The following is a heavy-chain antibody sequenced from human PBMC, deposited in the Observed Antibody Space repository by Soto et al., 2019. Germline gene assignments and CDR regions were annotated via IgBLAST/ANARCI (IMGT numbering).Heavy chain of an antibody. Sequence: ASVKVSCKASGYTFTSYGISWVRQAPGQGLEWMGWISAYNGNTNYAQKLQGRVTMTTDTSTSTAYMELRSLRSDDTAVYYCARDLRCSGGSCWDYYYGMDVWGQGTTVTVS. J-gene: IGHJ6*02. D-gene: IGHD2-15*01. V-gene: IGHV1-18*04. CDR1: GYTFTSYG. CDR2: ISAYNGNT. CDR3: ARDLRCSGGSCWDYYYGMDV.